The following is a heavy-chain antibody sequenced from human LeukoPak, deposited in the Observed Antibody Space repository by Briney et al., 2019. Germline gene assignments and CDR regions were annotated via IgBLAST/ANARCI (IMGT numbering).Heavy chain of an antibody. CDR1: GFTFSSYA. Sequence: GSLRLSCAASGFTFSSYAMNWVRQPPGKGLEWIGEINHSGSTNYNPSLKSRVTISVDTSKNQFSLKLSSVTAADTAVYYCARADCSSTSCYEAEYFQHWGQGTLVTVSS. V-gene: IGHV4-34*01. J-gene: IGHJ1*01. CDR2: INHSGST. CDR3: ARADCSSTSCYEAEYFQH. D-gene: IGHD2-2*01.